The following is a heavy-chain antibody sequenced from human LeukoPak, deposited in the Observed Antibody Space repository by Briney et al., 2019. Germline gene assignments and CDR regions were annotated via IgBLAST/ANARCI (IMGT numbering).Heavy chain of an antibody. Sequence: SETLSLTCNLSGGSISSYYWIWIRQPPGKGLEWIGYIYYSGSTNYNPSLKSRVTISVDTSKNQFSLKLSSVSAADTAVYYCARSVGEKTPFDYWGQGTLVTVSS. V-gene: IGHV4-59*01. CDR2: IYYSGST. CDR3: ARSVGEKTPFDY. J-gene: IGHJ4*02. CDR1: GGSISSYY. D-gene: IGHD3-10*01.